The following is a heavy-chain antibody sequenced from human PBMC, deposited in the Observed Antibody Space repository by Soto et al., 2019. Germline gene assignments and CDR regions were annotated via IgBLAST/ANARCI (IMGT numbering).Heavy chain of an antibody. Sequence: ASVKVSCKASGYTFTSYGISWVRQAPGQGLEWMGWISAYNGNTNYAQKLQGRVTMTTDTSTSTAYMELRSLRSDDTAVYYCARSSYYYGSGSYYDDNYYYYGMDVWGQGTTVTVS. CDR2: ISAYNGNT. D-gene: IGHD3-10*01. V-gene: IGHV1-18*04. CDR3: ARSSYYYGSGSYYDDNYYYYGMDV. J-gene: IGHJ6*02. CDR1: GYTFTSYG.